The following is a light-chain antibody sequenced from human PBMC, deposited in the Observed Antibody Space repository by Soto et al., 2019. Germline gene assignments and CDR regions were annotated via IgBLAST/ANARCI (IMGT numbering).Light chain of an antibody. Sequence: MQLTQPPSSLSASVGYRFTITCLASQGISSHLAWYQQKPGKAPKLLIYAASTLQTGVPSRFSGGGSGTDFTLTLSSLQPEDFATYYCQQVNSFPSTFGQGTRLEIK. CDR1: QGISSH. CDR3: QQVNSFPST. CDR2: AAS. V-gene: IGKV1-9*01. J-gene: IGKJ5*01.